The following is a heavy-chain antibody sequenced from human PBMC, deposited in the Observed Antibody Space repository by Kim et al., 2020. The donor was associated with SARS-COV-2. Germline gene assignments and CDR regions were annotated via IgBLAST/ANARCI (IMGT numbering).Heavy chain of an antibody. Sequence: GGSLRLSCAASGFTFSSYAMSWVRQAPGKGLEWVSAISGSGGSTYYADSVKGRFTISRDNSKNTLYLQMNSLRAEDTAVYYCAKAGRDIVATTHNPDPRPAKKPNIAVAAAAFDYWGQGTLVTVSS. CDR1: GFTFSSYA. D-gene: IGHD5-12*01. J-gene: IGHJ4*02. CDR3: AKAGRDIVATTHNPDPRPAKKPNIAVAAAAFDY. CDR2: ISGSGGST. V-gene: IGHV3-23*01.